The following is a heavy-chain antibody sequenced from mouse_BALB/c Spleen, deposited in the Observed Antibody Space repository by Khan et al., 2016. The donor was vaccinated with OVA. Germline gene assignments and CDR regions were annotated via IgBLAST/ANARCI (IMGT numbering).Heavy chain of an antibody. CDR2: IWGGGTT. CDR3: AKGVWSYYFALDY. D-gene: IGHD2-10*02. CDR1: GFSLTDYG. Sequence: VQLQESGPGLVAPSQNLSITCTVSGFSLTDYGVSWIRQPPGKGLVWLGVIWGGGTTYYNSALKSRLIISKDNSKSQVFLKMNSLQTDDTAMYYCAKGVWSYYFALDYWGQGTSVTVSS. J-gene: IGHJ4*01. V-gene: IGHV2-6-5*01.